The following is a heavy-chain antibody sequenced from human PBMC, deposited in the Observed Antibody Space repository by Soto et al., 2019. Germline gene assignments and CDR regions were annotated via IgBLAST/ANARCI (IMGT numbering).Heavy chain of an antibody. CDR1: GGSLSGYY. V-gene: IGHV4-34*01. D-gene: IGHD2-2*01. CDR2: INHSGST. CDR3: ARGRYRVNCSSTSCYGFWFDP. J-gene: IGHJ5*02. Sequence: PSETLSLTCAVYGGSLSGYYWSRIRQPPGKGLEWIGEINHSGSTNYNPSLKSRVTISVDTSKNQFSLKLSSVTAADTAVYYCARGRYRVNCSSTSCYGFWFDPWGQGTLVTVSS.